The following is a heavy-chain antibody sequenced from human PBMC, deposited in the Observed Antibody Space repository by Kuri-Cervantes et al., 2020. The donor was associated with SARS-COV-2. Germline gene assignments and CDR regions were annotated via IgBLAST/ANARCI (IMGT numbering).Heavy chain of an antibody. V-gene: IGHV4-30-4*08. CDR1: GGSISSSSYY. D-gene: IGHD1-26*01. CDR2: IYYSGST. CDR3: ARAWDYYYYMDV. J-gene: IGHJ6*03. Sequence: SETLSLTCTVSGGSISSSSYYWGWIRQPPGKGLEWIGYIYYSGSTCYNPSLKSRVTISVDTSKNQFSLKLSSVTAADTAVYYCARAWDYYYYMDVWGKGTTVTVSS.